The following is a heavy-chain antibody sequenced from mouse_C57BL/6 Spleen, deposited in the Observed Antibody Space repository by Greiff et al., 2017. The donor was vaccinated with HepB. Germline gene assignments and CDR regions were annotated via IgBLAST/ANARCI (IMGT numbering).Heavy chain of an antibody. Sequence: VQLQQSGAELVRPGASVKLSCKASGYTFTDYYINWVKQRPGQGLEWIARIYPGSGNTYYNETFKGKATLTAEKSSSTAYMQLSSLSSEDSAVYFCARLGPYWYFDVWGTGTTVTVSS. D-gene: IGHD4-1*01. CDR2: IYPGSGNT. J-gene: IGHJ1*03. CDR3: ARLGPYWYFDV. CDR1: GYTFTDYY. V-gene: IGHV1-76*01.